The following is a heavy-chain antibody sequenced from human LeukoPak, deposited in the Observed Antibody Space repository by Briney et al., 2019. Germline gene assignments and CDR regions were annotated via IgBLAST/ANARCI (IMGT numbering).Heavy chain of an antibody. V-gene: IGHV3-53*01. J-gene: IGHJ4*02. CDR2: IYSGGDK. CDR3: ARGRRDYGDYPY. D-gene: IGHD4-17*01. Sequence: GGSLRLSCAASGFIVSGNYLSWVRQAPGKGLKWVSAIYSGGDKYSADSVKGRFTTSRDNSKNTVYLQMNSLRVKDTAVYYCARGRRDYGDYPYWGQGTLVTVSS. CDR1: GFIVSGNY.